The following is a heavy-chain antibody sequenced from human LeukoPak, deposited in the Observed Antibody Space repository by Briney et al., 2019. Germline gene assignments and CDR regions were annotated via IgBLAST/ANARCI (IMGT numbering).Heavy chain of an antibody. D-gene: IGHD3-10*01. Sequence: PGGSLRLSCAASGFTFSSYAMSWVRQAPGKGLEWVSAISGSGGSTYYADSVKGRFTISRDNSKNTLYLQMNSLRAEDTAVYYCARAGLWFGAPWDWGQGTLVTVSS. CDR1: GFTFSSYA. J-gene: IGHJ4*02. CDR2: ISGSGGST. V-gene: IGHV3-23*01. CDR3: ARAGLWFGAPWD.